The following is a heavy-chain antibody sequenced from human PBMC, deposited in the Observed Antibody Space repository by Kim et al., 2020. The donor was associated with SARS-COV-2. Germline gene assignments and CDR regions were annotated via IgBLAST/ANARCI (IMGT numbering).Heavy chain of an antibody. Sequence: ASVKVSCKASGYTFTNYDISWVRQATGQGLEWMGWVNPHSADTVYAQKFQGRVILTRNTSISTAYMELSSLRSEDTAVYYCARGLMTPLGYWDQGTLVSVSS. J-gene: IGHJ4*02. CDR1: GYTFTNYD. D-gene: IGHD2-15*01. CDR2: VNPHSADT. V-gene: IGHV1-8*01. CDR3: ARGLMTPLGY.